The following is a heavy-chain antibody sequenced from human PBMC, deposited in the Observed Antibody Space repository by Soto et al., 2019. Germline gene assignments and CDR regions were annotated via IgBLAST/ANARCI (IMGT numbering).Heavy chain of an antibody. Sequence: GESLKISCKGSGYSFTTYWIGWVRQMAVKGLECMGIIYPGDSDTRYGPSFQGQVTISADKSISTAYLQWSSLKASDTAMYYCARQAAAGKYYYGMDVWGQGTTVTVSS. CDR3: ARQAAAGKYYYGMDV. CDR2: IYPGDSDT. D-gene: IGHD6-13*01. V-gene: IGHV5-51*01. J-gene: IGHJ6*02. CDR1: GYSFTTYW.